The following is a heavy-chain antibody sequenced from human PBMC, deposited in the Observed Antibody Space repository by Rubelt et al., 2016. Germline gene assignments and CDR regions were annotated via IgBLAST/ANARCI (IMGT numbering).Heavy chain of an antibody. Sequence: VQESGPGLVKPSQTLSLTCTVSGGSISSGGYYWSRIRQHPGKGLEWIGYIYYSGSTYYNPSLKSRVTISVDTSKNQFSLKLSSVTAADTAVYYCARNIRGIAAAGNNWFDPWGQGTLVTVSS. J-gene: IGHJ5*02. CDR3: ARNIRGIAAAGNNWFDP. D-gene: IGHD6-13*01. CDR1: GGSISSGGYY. CDR2: IYYSGST. V-gene: IGHV4-31*03.